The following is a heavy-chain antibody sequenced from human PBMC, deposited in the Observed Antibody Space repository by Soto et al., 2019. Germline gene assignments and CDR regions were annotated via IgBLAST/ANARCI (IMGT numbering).Heavy chain of an antibody. J-gene: IGHJ5*02. Sequence: QVQLVQSGAEVKKPGASVKVSCKASGYTFTSYAMHWVRQAPGQRLEWMGWINAGNGNTKYSQKFQGRVTITRDTSASTAYMELSSLRSEDTAVYYCATTVPMVRGVIPNWFEPWGQGTLVTVSS. V-gene: IGHV1-3*01. CDR2: INAGNGNT. CDR3: ATTVPMVRGVIPNWFEP. CDR1: GYTFTSYA. D-gene: IGHD3-10*01.